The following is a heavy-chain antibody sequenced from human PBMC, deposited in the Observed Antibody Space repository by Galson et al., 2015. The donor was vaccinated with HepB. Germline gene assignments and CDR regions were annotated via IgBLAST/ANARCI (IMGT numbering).Heavy chain of an antibody. D-gene: IGHD1-26*01. CDR2: IWYDGSNK. V-gene: IGHV3-33*01. J-gene: IGHJ4*02. CDR1: GLTFSSYG. CDR3: ARDESGSYYGPFDY. Sequence: SLRLSCAASGLTFSSYGMHWVRQAPGKGLEWVAVIWYDGSNKYYVDSVKGRFTISRDNSKNTLNLRMNSLRAEDTAVYYCARDESGSYYGPFDYWGQGTLVTVSS.